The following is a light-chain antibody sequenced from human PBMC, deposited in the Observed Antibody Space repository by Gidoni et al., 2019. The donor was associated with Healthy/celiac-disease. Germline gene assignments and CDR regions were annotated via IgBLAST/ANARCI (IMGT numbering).Light chain of an antibody. Sequence: SYELTQPSSVSVSPGQTARITCSGDVLAKKYARWFQQQPGQAPVLVIYKDSERPSGITERFCGTSAGTTVTLTISGAQVEDEADYYSYSAADNNGVFGGGTKLTVL. CDR3: YSAADNNGV. J-gene: IGLJ3*02. V-gene: IGLV3-27*01. CDR1: VLAKKY. CDR2: KDS.